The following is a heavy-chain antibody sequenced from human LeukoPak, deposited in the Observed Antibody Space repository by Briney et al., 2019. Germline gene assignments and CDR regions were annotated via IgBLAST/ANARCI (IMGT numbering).Heavy chain of an antibody. Sequence: PSETLSLTCAVYGGSFSGYYWSWIRQPPGKGLEWIGEINHSGSTNYNPSLKSRVTISVDTSKNQFSLKLSSVTAADTAVYYCARVTITMIVVVITTVWFDPWGQGTLVTVSS. CDR2: INHSGST. J-gene: IGHJ5*02. CDR3: ARVTITMIVVVITTVWFDP. CDR1: GGSFSGYY. V-gene: IGHV4-34*01. D-gene: IGHD3-22*01.